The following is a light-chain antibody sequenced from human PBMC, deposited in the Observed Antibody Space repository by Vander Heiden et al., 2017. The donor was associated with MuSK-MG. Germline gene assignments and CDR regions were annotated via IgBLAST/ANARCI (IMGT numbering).Light chain of an antibody. CDR3: AAWDDSLSGVV. CDR1: TSTIGSNC. CDR2: SNN. Sequence: QSLLTQPPSASGTPGPRVTSSFSGSTSTIGSNCVYWYQHLQGTAPKLLISSNNQRPSGVPARFSGSKSGTSASLAISGLRSEDEADYYCAAWDDSLSGVVFGGGTKLTVL. J-gene: IGLJ2*01. V-gene: IGLV1-47*02.